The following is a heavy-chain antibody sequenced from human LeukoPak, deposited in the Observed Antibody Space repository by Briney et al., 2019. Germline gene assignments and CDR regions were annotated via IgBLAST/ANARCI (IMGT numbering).Heavy chain of an antibody. D-gene: IGHD6-13*01. CDR3: ARGLKQQKRGQYYYYMDV. CDR2: INHSGST. V-gene: IGHV4-34*01. CDR1: GGSFSGYY. Sequence: TASETLSLTCAVYGGSFSGYYWSWIRQPPGKGLEWIGEINHSGSTNYNPSLKSRVTISVDTSKNQFSLKLSSVTAADTAVYYCARGLKQQKRGQYYYYMDVWGKGTTVTVSS. J-gene: IGHJ6*03.